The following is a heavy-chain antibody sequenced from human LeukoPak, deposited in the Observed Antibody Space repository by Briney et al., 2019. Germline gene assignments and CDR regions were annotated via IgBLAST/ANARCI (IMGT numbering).Heavy chain of an antibody. V-gene: IGHV4-59*01. CDR1: GGSISNYY. CDR2: IYYSGST. J-gene: IGHJ4*02. CDR3: ARVPYYYDSSGFAVGGYYFDY. D-gene: IGHD3-22*01. Sequence: SETLSLTCTVSGGSISNYYWNWIRQPPGKGLEWIGYIYYSGSTNYNPSLKSRVTISVDTSKNQFSLKLSSVTAADTAVYYCARVPYYYDSSGFAVGGYYFDYWGQGTLVTVSS.